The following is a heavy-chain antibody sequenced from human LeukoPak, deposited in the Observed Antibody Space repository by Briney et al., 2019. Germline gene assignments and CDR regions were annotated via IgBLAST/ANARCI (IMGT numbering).Heavy chain of an antibody. CDR2: ISAYNGKT. CDR3: ARGGSGGVCNY. V-gene: IGHV1-18*01. CDR1: GYTFTSYG. D-gene: IGHD4-23*01. Sequence: ASVMVSSMASGYTFTSYGIRWVRQAPGQGMEWMGWISAYNGKTNYAQKFQGRVTMTTDTSTSTAYMELRSLRSDDTAVYYCARGGSGGVCNYWGQGTLVTVSS. J-gene: IGHJ4*02.